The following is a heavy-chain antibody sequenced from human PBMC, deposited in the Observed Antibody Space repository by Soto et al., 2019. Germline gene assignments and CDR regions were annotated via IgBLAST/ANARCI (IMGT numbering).Heavy chain of an antibody. V-gene: IGHV3-7*01. D-gene: IGHD2-15*01. CDR3: AYGGYYFDY. CDR2: IKQDGSEK. Sequence: GGSLRLSCAASGFTLSRFWMSWVRQAPGKGLEWVANIKQDGSEKYYVDSVKGRFTISRDNAKNSLYLQMNSLRAEDTAVYYCAYGGYYFDYWGQGTLVTVSS. J-gene: IGHJ4*02. CDR1: GFTLSRFW.